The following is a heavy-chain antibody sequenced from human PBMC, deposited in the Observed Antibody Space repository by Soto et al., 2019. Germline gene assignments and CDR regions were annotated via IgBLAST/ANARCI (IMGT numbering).Heavy chain of an antibody. CDR2: ISSNGDIT. CDR1: GFTFSSYD. CDR3: VRDTSFDY. Sequence: EVQLVESGGGLVQPGGSLRLSCAASGFTFSSYDMHWVRQAPGKGLEYISAISSNGDITYYANSVKGRFTISRDNSKNMMYLQMGSLRAEDRAEYYCVRDTSFDYWGQGTLVTVSS. V-gene: IGHV3-64*01. J-gene: IGHJ4*02. D-gene: IGHD3-16*01.